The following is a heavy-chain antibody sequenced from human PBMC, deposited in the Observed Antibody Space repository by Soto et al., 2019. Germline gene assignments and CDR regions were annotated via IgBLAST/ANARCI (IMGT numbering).Heavy chain of an antibody. Sequence: VQLVESGGDLVKPGGSLRLSCAVSGFTFNNYSMHWVRQPPGKGLEWLAAIWYDGTQKYYADSVKGRFIISRDNSKKTLYLEMNSLRAEDTAVYYCARAGGTTVTGLWHFDSWGQGTLVTVSS. J-gene: IGHJ4*02. CDR2: IWYDGTQK. V-gene: IGHV3-33*08. D-gene: IGHD4-17*01. CDR3: ARAGGTTVTGLWHFDS. CDR1: GFTFNNYS.